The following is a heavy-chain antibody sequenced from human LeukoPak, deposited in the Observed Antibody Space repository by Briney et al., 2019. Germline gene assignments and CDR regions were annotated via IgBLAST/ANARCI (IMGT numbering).Heavy chain of an antibody. CDR1: GYTFTGYY. CDR2: INPNSGGT. V-gene: IGHV1-2*02. D-gene: IGHD3-22*01. CDR3: ARDPLTYYYDSSGCSYFDY. Sequence: ASVKVSCKASGYTFTGYYMHWVRQAPGQGLEWMGWINPNSGGTNYAQKFQGRVTMTRDTSISTAYMELSRLRSDDTAVYYCARDPLTYYYDSSGCSYFDYWGQGTLVTVSS. J-gene: IGHJ4*02.